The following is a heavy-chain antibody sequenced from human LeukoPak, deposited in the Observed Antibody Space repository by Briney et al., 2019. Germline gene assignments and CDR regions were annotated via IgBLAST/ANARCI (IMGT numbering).Heavy chain of an antibody. CDR3: AKVGSGYYDHLDF. CDR2: ISDNGGGT. Sequence: PGGSLRLSCGASGFIFRNYAMSWVRQAPGEGLEWVSGISDNGGGTYYADSVKGRFTISRDNSKNTQYLQMNSLRVEDTAVYYCAKVGSGYYDHLDFWGQGILVTVS. J-gene: IGHJ4*02. CDR1: GFIFRNYA. V-gene: IGHV3-23*01. D-gene: IGHD3-22*01.